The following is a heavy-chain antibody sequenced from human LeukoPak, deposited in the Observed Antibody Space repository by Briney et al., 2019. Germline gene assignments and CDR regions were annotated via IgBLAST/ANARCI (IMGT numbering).Heavy chain of an antibody. CDR3: ARDGGWPLNWFDP. Sequence: PETLSLTCAVYGGSFSGYYWSWIRQPPGKGLEWIGEINHSGSTNYNPSLKSRVTISVDTSKNQFSLKLSSVTAADTAVYYCARDGGWPLNWFDPWGQGTLVTVSS. D-gene: IGHD6-19*01. CDR1: GGSFSGYY. V-gene: IGHV4-34*01. J-gene: IGHJ5*02. CDR2: INHSGST.